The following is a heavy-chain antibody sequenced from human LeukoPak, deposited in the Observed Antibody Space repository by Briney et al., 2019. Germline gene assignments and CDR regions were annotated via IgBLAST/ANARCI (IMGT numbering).Heavy chain of an antibody. V-gene: IGHV4-61*08. J-gene: IGHJ4*02. CDR2: IYYSGST. CDR1: GGSISSGDYY. CDR3: ARLGVYCSGGSCYPLVDY. D-gene: IGHD2-15*01. Sequence: SETLSLTCTVSGGSISSGDYYWSWIRQPPGKGLEWIGYIYYSGSTNYNPSLKSRVTISVDTSKNQFSLKLSSVTAADTAVYYCARLGVYCSGGSCYPLVDYWGQGTLVTVSS.